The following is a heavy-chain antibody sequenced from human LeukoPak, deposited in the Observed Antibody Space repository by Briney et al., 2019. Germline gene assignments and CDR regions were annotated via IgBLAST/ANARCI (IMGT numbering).Heavy chain of an antibody. J-gene: IGHJ6*03. Sequence: GGSLRLSCAASGFTFSSYSMNWVRQAPGKGLEWVSSISSSGDYIYYADSLKGRFTISRDNAKNSLYLLMNSLRAEDTAVYYCARDGVEMATITSYYYYYMDVWGKGTTVTVSS. V-gene: IGHV3-21*01. D-gene: IGHD5-24*01. CDR1: GFTFSSYS. CDR2: ISSSGDYI. CDR3: ARDGVEMATITSYYYYYMDV.